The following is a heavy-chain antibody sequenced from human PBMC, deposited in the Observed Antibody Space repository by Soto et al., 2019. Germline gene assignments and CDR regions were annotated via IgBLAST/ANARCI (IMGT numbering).Heavy chain of an antibody. CDR3: ARVGSSWYYGMDV. J-gene: IGHJ6*02. D-gene: IGHD6-13*01. V-gene: IGHV4-34*01. CDR1: GGSFSCYY. Sequence: SETRSRTWAVYGGSFSCYYWSWIRQPPGKGLEWIGEINHSGSTNYNPSLKSRVTISVDTSKNQFSLKLSSVTAADTAVYYCARVGSSWYYGMDVWGQGTTVTVSS. CDR2: INHSGST.